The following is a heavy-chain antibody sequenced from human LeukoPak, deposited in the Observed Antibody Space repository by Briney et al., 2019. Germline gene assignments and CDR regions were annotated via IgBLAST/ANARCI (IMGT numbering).Heavy chain of an antibody. CDR2: INHSGST. J-gene: IGHJ6*02. Sequence: SETLSLTCAVYGGSFSGYYWSWIRQPPGKGLEWIGEINHSGSTNYNPSLKSRVTISVDTSKNQSSLKLSSVTAADTAVYYCARGARLWFGELLQPRYYYGMDVWGQGTTVTVSS. D-gene: IGHD3-10*01. CDR3: ARGARLWFGELLQPRYYYGMDV. CDR1: GGSFSGYY. V-gene: IGHV4-34*01.